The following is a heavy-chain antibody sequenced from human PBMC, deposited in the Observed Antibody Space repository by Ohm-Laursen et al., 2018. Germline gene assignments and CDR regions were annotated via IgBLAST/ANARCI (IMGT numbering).Heavy chain of an antibody. CDR2: ISWNSGSI. J-gene: IGHJ4*02. V-gene: IGHV3-9*01. CDR1: GFTFDDYA. CDR3: AKDDSY. Sequence: SLRLSCAASGFTFDDYAMHWVRQAPGKGLEWVSGISWNSGSIGYADSVKGRFTISRDNVKSSLYLQMNSLRAEDTAVYYCAKDDSYWGQGTLVTVSS.